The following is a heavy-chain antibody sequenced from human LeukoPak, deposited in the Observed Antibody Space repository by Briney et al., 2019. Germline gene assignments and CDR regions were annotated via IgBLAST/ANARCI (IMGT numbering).Heavy chain of an antibody. CDR3: ARGWAARRGRGFDP. CDR2: MNPNSGNT. V-gene: IGHV1-8*01. Sequence: GASVKVSCKASGYTFTSHDINWVRQATGQGLGWAGWMNPNSGNTGYAQKFQGRVTMTRNTSISTAYMELSSLRSEDTAVYYCARGWAARRGRGFDPWGQGTLVTVSS. D-gene: IGHD6-6*01. CDR1: GYTFTSHD. J-gene: IGHJ5*02.